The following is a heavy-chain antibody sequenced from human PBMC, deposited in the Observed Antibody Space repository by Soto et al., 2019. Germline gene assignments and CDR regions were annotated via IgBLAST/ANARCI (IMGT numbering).Heavy chain of an antibody. D-gene: IGHD4-17*01. Sequence: GSLRLSCAASGFTFSDYYMSWIRQAPGKGLEWVSYISSSSSYTDSADSVKGRFTISRDNAKNSLYLQMNSLRAEDTAVYYCARHDYGGNSFDYWGQGTLVTVSS. J-gene: IGHJ4*02. CDR3: ARHDYGGNSFDY. CDR2: ISSSSSYT. CDR1: GFTFSDYY. V-gene: IGHV3-11*06.